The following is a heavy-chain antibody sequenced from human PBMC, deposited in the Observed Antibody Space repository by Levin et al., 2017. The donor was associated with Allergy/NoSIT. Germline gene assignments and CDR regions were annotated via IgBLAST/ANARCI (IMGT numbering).Heavy chain of an antibody. D-gene: IGHD3-10*01. V-gene: IGHV1-18*01. CDR1: GYTFTSYG. CDR2: ISAYNGNT. J-gene: IGHJ4*02. Sequence: GESLKISCKASGYTFTSYGISWVRQAPGQGLEWMGWISAYNGNTNYAQKLQGRVTMTTDTSTSTAYMELRSLRSDDTAVYYCARELWFGELLVGDYWGQGTLVTVSS. CDR3: ARELWFGELLVGDY.